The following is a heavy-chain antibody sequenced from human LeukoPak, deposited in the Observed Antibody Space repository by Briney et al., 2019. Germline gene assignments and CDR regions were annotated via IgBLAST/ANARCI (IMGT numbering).Heavy chain of an antibody. D-gene: IGHD4-17*01. V-gene: IGHV1-2*04. CDR1: EYTFTVYY. CDR2: INPNSGGT. J-gene: IGHJ4*02. CDR3: ARAPKTRMEDYGDYSAHFDY. Sequence: EASVKVSCKASEYTFTVYYMHWVRQAPGQGLEWMGWINPNSGGTNYAQKFQGWVTMTRDTSISTAYMELSRLRSDDAAVYYCARAPKTRMEDYGDYSAHFDYWGQGTLVTVSS.